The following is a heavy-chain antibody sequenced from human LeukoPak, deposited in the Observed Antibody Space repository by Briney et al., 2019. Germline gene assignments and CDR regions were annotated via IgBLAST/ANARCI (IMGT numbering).Heavy chain of an antibody. CDR1: GYSFTSYY. V-gene: IGHV1-46*01. CDR3: ARGPPAGTPYFDY. D-gene: IGHD6-13*01. Sequence: ASVKLSCKASGYSFTSYYMHWVRQAPGQGLEWMGIINPGGGSTSFAQKFQGRVTMTSDTSTSTVYMELSSLRSGDTAVYYCARGPPAGTPYFDYWGQGTLVTVSS. J-gene: IGHJ4*02. CDR2: INPGGGST.